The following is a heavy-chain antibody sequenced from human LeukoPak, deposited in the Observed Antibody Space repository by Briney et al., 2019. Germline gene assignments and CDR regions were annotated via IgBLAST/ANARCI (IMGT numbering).Heavy chain of an antibody. CDR1: GYTFTSYD. CDR3: ARTVHGRGYYDFWSGYSTDYYYYGMDV. J-gene: IGHJ6*02. CDR2: MNPNSGNT. D-gene: IGHD3-3*01. V-gene: IGHV1-8*01. Sequence: GASVRVSCTASGYTFTSYDINWVRQAPGQGLEWMGWMNPNSGNTGYAQKFQGRVTMTRNTSISTAYMELSSLRSEDTAVYYCARTVHGRGYYDFWSGYSTDYYYYGMDVWGQGTTVTVSS.